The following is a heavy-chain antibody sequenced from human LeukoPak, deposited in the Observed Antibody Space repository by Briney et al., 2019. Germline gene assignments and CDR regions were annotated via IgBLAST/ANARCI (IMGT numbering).Heavy chain of an antibody. Sequence: GASVKVSCKASGYTFTNYGISWVRQAPGQGLEWMGWISAYNGNTNYAENLQGTVTMTTDKSTSTAYMELRSLRSDDTAVYYCARDLVPTGDRPGSSDYWGQGTLVTVSS. J-gene: IGHJ4*02. D-gene: IGHD4/OR15-4a*01. CDR3: ARDLVPTGDRPGSSDY. V-gene: IGHV1-18*01. CDR2: ISAYNGNT. CDR1: GYTFTNYG.